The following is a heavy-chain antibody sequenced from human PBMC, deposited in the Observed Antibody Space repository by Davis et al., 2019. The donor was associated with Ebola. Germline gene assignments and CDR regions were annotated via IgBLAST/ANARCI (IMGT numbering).Heavy chain of an antibody. J-gene: IGHJ6*02. CDR1: GFTFSSYG. Sequence: GGSLRLSCAASGFTFSSYGMHWVRQAPGKGLEWVAVIWYDGSNKYYADSVKGRFTISRDNSKNTLYLQMNSLRAEDTAVYYCARDRSLGYSYGYDYYYYGMDVWGQGTTVTVSS. D-gene: IGHD5-18*01. CDR2: IWYDGSNK. V-gene: IGHV3-33*01. CDR3: ARDRSLGYSYGYDYYYYGMDV.